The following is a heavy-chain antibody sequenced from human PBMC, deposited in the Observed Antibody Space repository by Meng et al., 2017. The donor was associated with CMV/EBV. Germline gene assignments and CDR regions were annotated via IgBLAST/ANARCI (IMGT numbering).Heavy chain of an antibody. CDR3: ARDGPGGGNYFLY. CDR2: TIPLLDSP. D-gene: IGHD1-26*01. CDR1: GGTFNTYA. V-gene: IGHV1-69*05. Sequence: SVKVSSKISGGTFNTYAITWVRQAPGQGFELMGLTIPLLDSPTYAQKFRGRVSITTDESTSTVAMELTSLTSEDTAVYYCARDGPGGGNYFLYWGQGTLVTVSS. J-gene: IGHJ4*02.